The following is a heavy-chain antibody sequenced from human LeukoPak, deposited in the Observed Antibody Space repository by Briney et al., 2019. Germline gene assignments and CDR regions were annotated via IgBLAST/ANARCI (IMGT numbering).Heavy chain of an antibody. CDR1: GFTFSSYG. CDR3: AKSSSFAVFYYYMDV. D-gene: IGHD3-16*01. V-gene: IGHV3-30*18. Sequence: GGSLRLSCAASGFTFSSYGMHWVRQAPGKGLEWVAVISYDGSNKYYADSVKGRFTISRDNSKNTLYLQMNSLRAEDTAVYYCAKSSSFAVFYYYMDVWGKGTTVTVSS. CDR2: ISYDGSNK. J-gene: IGHJ6*03.